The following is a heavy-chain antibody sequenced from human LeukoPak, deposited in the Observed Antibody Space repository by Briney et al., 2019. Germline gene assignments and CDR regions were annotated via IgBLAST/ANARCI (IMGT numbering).Heavy chain of an antibody. CDR1: GYTFTGYY. CDR2: INPNSGDT. Sequence: SVKVSCKASGYTFTGYYMHWVRQAPGQGLEWMGWINPNSGDTNYAQKFQGRVTMTRDTSTNTAYMELSRLRTDDTAVYYCAKNPYEYYFDYWGQGTLVTVSS. D-gene: IGHD5-12*01. V-gene: IGHV1-2*02. CDR3: AKNPYEYYFDY. J-gene: IGHJ4*02.